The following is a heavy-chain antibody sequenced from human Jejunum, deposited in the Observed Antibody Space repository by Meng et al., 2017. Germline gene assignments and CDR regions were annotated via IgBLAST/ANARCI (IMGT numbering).Heavy chain of an antibody. CDR3: ARGSTGQFDP. CDR2: IDYKEGP. J-gene: IGHJ5*02. Sequence: LHEWGPGLVQLSEALSLPCTVTGGSIINSHWSWIRLPPGKGLYWMEYIDYKEGPNYNPTPKSPGSMSVYTSKNQFSLRLTSVSAANTAVYYCARGSTGQFDPWGQGTLVTVSS. V-gene: IGHV4-59*01. CDR1: GGSIINSH. D-gene: IGHD4-17*01.